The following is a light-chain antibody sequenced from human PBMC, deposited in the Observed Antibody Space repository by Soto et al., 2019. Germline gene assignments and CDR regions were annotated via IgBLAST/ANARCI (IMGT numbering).Light chain of an antibody. V-gene: IGKV3-20*01. J-gene: IGKJ5*01. CDR1: QSVSGSY. Sequence: EIVLTQSPGTLSLPPGERATLSCRASQSVSGSYLAWYQQKPGQAPRLLIYGASTRATGIPDRFSGSGSGTDFSLTISRLEPEDFAVYYCQQYGKSPQITFGQGTRLEI. CDR3: QQYGKSPQIT. CDR2: GAS.